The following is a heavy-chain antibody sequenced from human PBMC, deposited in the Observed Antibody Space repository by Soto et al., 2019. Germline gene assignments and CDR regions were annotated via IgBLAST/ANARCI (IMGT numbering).Heavy chain of an antibody. CDR3: ARAGDFVAVPAAMGGLNYYYYYMDV. CDR1: GYTFTSYD. J-gene: IGHJ6*03. V-gene: IGHV1-8*01. D-gene: IGHD2-2*01. CDR2: MNPNSGNT. Sequence: ASVKVSCKASGYTFTSYDINWVRQATGQGLEWMGWMNPNSGNTGYAQKFQGRVTMTRNTSISTAYMELSSLRSEDTAVFYCARAGDFVAVPAAMGGLNYYYYYMDVWGKGTTVTVSS.